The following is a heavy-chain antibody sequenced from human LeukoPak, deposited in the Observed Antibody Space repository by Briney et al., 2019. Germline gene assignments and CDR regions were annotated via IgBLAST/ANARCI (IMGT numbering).Heavy chain of an antibody. CDR3: ARDLGGYYRWFDP. CDR1: GFTFSSYE. V-gene: IGHV3-48*03. D-gene: IGHD1-26*01. CDR2: ISSSGSTI. Sequence: SGGSLRLSCAASGFTFSSYEMNWVRQAPGKGLEWVSYISSSGSTIYYADSVKGRFTISRANAKNSLYLQMNSLRAEDTAVYYCARDLGGYYRWFDPWGQGTLVTVSS. J-gene: IGHJ5*02.